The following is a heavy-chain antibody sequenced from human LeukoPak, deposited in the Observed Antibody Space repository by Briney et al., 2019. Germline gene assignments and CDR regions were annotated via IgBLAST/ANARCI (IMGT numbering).Heavy chain of an antibody. CDR3: ARGDISRWYIHYGMDV. V-gene: IGHV3-23*01. CDR1: GFTFSSYA. Sequence: GGSLRLSCAASGFTFSSYAMSWVRQAPGKGLDWVSAISGGGDNTYYADSVKGRFTISRDNSKNSLYLQINSLRDEDTAVYYCARGDISRWYIHYGMDVWGQGATVTVSS. D-gene: IGHD6-13*01. CDR2: ISGGGDNT. J-gene: IGHJ6*02.